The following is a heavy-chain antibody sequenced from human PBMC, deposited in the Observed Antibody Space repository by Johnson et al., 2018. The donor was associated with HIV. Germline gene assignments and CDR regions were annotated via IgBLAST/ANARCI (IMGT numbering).Heavy chain of an antibody. V-gene: IGHV3-30-3*01. CDR1: GFTFSNYA. CDR3: AKERTAMVTPFDA. D-gene: IGHD5-18*01. CDR2: LPSDGSNK. Sequence: QVQLVESGGGVVQPGRSLRLSCAASGFTFSNYAMHWVRQAPGQGLEWVALLPSDGSNKSYADPVKGRFTVSRDNSENTLFLQMNSLRDEDTAVYYCAKERTAMVTPFDAWGQGTRVTVSS. J-gene: IGHJ3*01.